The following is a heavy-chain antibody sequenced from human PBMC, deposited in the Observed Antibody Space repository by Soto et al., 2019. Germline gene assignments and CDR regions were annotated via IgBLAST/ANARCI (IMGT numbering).Heavy chain of an antibody. D-gene: IGHD1-1*01. V-gene: IGHV1-18*01. CDR2: ISAYNGNT. Sequence: QVQLVQSGAEVKKPGASVKVSCKASGYTFTSYGISWVRQAPGQGLEWMGWISAYNGNTNYAQKLQGRVTMTTDTSTSTAYMELRSLRSDDTAVYYCARVGFWYNWNVTPLTWFDPWGQGTLVTVSS. J-gene: IGHJ5*02. CDR3: ARVGFWYNWNVTPLTWFDP. CDR1: GYTFTSYG.